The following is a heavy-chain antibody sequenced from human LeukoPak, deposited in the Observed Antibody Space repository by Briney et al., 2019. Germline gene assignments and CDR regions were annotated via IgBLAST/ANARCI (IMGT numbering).Heavy chain of an antibody. J-gene: IGHJ5*02. Sequence: ASVKVSCKASGYTFTSYGISWVRQAPGQGLEWMGWTSAYNGNTNYARKLQGRVTMTTDTSTSTAYMELRSLRSDDTAVYYCARRYGDYANYWFDPWGQGTLVTVSS. CDR1: GYTFTSYG. V-gene: IGHV1-18*01. CDR2: TSAYNGNT. D-gene: IGHD4-17*01. CDR3: ARRYGDYANYWFDP.